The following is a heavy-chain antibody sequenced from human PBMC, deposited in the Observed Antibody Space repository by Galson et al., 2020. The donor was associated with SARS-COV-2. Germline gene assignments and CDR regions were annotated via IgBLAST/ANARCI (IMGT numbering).Heavy chain of an antibody. Sequence: SETLSLTCTVSGYSVSTTTYWGWVRQPPGRGLEWIGTVYPSGPPSYNPSLKSRVTISVDTSRNQFSLTLASVTAADTAFYYCARQGVNMIVLVTVPGWFFDLWGRGTLVTVSS. CDR1: GYSVSTTTY. CDR2: VYPSGPP. CDR3: ARQGVNMIVLVTVPGWFFDL. D-gene: IGHD2-21*02. J-gene: IGHJ2*01. V-gene: IGHV4-38-2*02.